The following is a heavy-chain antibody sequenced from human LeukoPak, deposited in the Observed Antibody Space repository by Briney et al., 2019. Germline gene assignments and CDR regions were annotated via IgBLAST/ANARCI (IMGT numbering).Heavy chain of an antibody. J-gene: IGHJ6*03. D-gene: IGHD1-26*01. CDR3: ARDPYSGSYGPHYYYYMDV. Sequence: SETLSLTCTVSGGSISSCYWSWIRQPPGKGLEWIGYIYYSGSTNYNPSLKSRISISVDTSKNQFSLKLSSVTAADTAVYYCARDPYSGSYGPHYYYYMDVWGKGTTVTISS. CDR1: GGSISSCY. CDR2: IYYSGST. V-gene: IGHV4-59*01.